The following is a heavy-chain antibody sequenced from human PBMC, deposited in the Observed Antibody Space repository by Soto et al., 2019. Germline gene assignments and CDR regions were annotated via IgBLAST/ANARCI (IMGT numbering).Heavy chain of an antibody. CDR3: ARVNSLPRYSSGWTTFDY. Sequence: GSLRLSCAASGFTFSSYAMHWVRQAPGKGLEWVAVISYDGSNKYYADSVKGRFTISRGNSRNTLYLQMNSLRAEDTAVYYCARVNSLPRYSSGWTTFDYWGQGTLVTVSS. CDR2: ISYDGSNK. CDR1: GFTFSSYA. D-gene: IGHD6-19*01. J-gene: IGHJ4*02. V-gene: IGHV3-30-3*01.